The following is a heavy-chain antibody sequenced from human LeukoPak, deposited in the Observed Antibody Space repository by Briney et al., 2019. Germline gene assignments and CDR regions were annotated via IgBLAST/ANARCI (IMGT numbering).Heavy chain of an antibody. Sequence: ASVKVSCKASGYTFTNYYIHWVRQAPGQGLEWMGIINPSGGTTSYAQKFQGRLTMTRDASTSTVYMELSSLRSEDRAVYYCARALIYSGYTYYFDYWGQGTLVTVFS. CDR3: ARALIYSGYTYYFDY. CDR2: INPSGGTT. CDR1: GYTFTNYY. J-gene: IGHJ4*02. D-gene: IGHD5-12*01. V-gene: IGHV1-46*01.